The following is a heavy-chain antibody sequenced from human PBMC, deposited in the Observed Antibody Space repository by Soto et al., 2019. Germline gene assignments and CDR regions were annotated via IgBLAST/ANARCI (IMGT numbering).Heavy chain of an antibody. D-gene: IGHD3-22*01. CDR1: GYSFTSYW. V-gene: IGHV5-51*01. Sequence: PGESLKISCKGSGYSFTSYWIGWVRQMPGKGLEWMGIIYPGDSDTRYSPSFQGQVTISADKSISTAYLQWSSLKASDTAMYYCARHNHYYDSSGYYWPPRFDYWGQGTLVIVSS. CDR2: IYPGDSDT. CDR3: ARHNHYYDSSGYYWPPRFDY. J-gene: IGHJ4*02.